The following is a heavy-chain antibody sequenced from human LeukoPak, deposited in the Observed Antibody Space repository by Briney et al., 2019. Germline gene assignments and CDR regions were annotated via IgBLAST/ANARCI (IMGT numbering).Heavy chain of an antibody. CDR3: ARLSTYYDFWSGYYLWFDP. D-gene: IGHD3-3*01. V-gene: IGHV4-38-2*01. Sequence: SETLSLTCAVSGYSISSGYYWGWIRPPPGKGLEWIGRISHSGSTYYNPSLKSRVTISVDTSKNQFSLKLSSVTAADTAVYYCARLSTYYDFWSGYYLWFDPWGQGTLVTVSS. J-gene: IGHJ5*02. CDR1: GYSISSGYY. CDR2: ISHSGST.